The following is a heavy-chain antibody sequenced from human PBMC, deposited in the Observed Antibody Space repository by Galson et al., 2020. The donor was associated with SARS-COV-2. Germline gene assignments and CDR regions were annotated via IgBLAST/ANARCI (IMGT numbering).Heavy chain of an antibody. CDR2: INHSGST. D-gene: IGHD3-16*02. V-gene: IGHV4-34*01. J-gene: IGHJ4*02. CDR1: GGSFSAYY. CDR3: ARGYRGDYGWGSSRYYFDS. Sequence: SETLSLTCAVYGGSFSAYYWSWIRQSPGKGLEWIGEINHSGSTNHSPSLKSRVTMSVDTSKNQFSLKLSSVTAADTASYYCARGYRGDYGWGSSRYYFDSWGQGTLVTVSS.